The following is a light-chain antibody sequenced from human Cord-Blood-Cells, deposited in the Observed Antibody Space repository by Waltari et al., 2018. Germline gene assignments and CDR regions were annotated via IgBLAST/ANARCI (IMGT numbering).Light chain of an antibody. V-gene: IGLV2-11*01. CDR3: CSYAGSYTLI. Sequence: QSALTQPRSVSGSPGQSVTISCTGTSSDDGGYNYVSWYQQHPGKDPKLMIYDVSKRPSGVPDRFAGSKSGNTASLTISGLHAEDEADYYCCSYAGSYTLIFGTGTKVTVL. J-gene: IGLJ1*01. CDR1: SSDDGGYNY. CDR2: DVS.